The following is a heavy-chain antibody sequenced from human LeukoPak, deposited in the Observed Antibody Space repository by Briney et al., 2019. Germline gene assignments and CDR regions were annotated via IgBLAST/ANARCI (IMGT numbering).Heavy chain of an antibody. V-gene: IGHV4-34*01. D-gene: IGHD6-19*01. J-gene: IGHJ2*01. Sequence: SETLSLTCAVYGGSFSGYYWSWIRQPPGKGLEWIGEINHSGSTNYNPSLKSRVTISVDTSKNQFSLKLSSVTAADTAVYYCARSVSTLRRYSSGWYWTKGLWYFDLWGRGTLVTVSS. CDR1: GGSFSGYY. CDR2: INHSGST. CDR3: ARSVSTLRRYSSGWYWTKGLWYFDL.